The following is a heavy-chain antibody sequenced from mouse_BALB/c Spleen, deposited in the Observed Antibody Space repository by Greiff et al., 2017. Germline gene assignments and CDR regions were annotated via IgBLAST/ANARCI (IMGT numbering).Heavy chain of an antibody. CDR2: IWGDGST. Sequence: VQGVESGPGLVAPSQSLSITCTVSGFSLTGYGVYWVRQPPGKGLEWLGMIWGDGSTDYNSALKSRLSISKDTSKSQVFLKMNSLQTDDTARYYCATLITTPRELAYWGQGTLVTVSA. CDR1: GFSLTGYG. V-gene: IGHV2-6-7*01. J-gene: IGHJ3*01. CDR3: ATLITTPRELAY. D-gene: IGHD2-4*01.